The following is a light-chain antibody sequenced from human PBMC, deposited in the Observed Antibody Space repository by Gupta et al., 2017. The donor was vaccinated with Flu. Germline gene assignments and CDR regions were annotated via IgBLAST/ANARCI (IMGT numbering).Light chain of an antibody. Sequence: PSSLSASVGDRVTIACRASENVGNYLNWYRHKPGKPPKLLIFAASTLQSGVPSRFSGARSGTDFTLTISSLEPDDFATYYCQQSDITPRTFGPGTKVEI. CDR3: QQSDITPRT. V-gene: IGKV1-39*01. J-gene: IGKJ1*01. CDR1: ENVGNY. CDR2: AAS.